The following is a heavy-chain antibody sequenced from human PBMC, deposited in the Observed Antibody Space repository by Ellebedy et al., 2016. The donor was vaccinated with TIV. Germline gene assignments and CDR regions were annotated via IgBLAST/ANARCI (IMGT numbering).Heavy chain of an antibody. J-gene: IGHJ3*02. CDR2: IYYSGSA. V-gene: IGHV4-59*01. D-gene: IGHD6-13*01. CDR3: ARVVWQQPVSYAFDI. CDR1: GGSISSYY. Sequence: MPSETLSLTCTVSGGSISSYYWSWIRQPPGKGLEWIGYIYYSGSANYNPSLKSRVTISVDTFKNQFSLRLSSVTAADTAVYYCARVVWQQPVSYAFDIWGQGTMVTVSS.